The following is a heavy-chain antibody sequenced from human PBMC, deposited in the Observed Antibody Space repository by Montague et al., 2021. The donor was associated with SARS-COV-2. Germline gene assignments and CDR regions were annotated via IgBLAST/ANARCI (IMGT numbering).Heavy chain of an antibody. D-gene: IGHD1-7*01. CDR3: ASGTRRTYTFDT. J-gene: IGHJ4*02. Sequence: SETLSLTCSVSGASVSSYYWAWTRQSPGKGLEWIGYIYYSGTTNYNPSFVGRVAISLDSSKTMLYLRLASVTAADTGIYYCASGTRRTYTFDTWGQGTLVAVSS. CDR1: GASVSSYY. CDR2: IYYSGTT. V-gene: IGHV4-59*02.